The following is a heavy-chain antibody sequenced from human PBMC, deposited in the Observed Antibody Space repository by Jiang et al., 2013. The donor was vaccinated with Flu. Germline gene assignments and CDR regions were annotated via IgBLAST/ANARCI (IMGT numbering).Heavy chain of an antibody. CDR1: GGSISSSSYY. D-gene: IGHD3-16*02. J-gene: IGHJ4*02. CDR2: IYYSGST. CDR3: ARAMITFGGVIPFDY. V-gene: IGHV4-39*01. Sequence: PGLVKPSETLSLTCTVSGGSISSSSYYWGWIRQPPGKGLEWIGSIYYSGSTYYNPSLKSRVTISVDTSKNQFSLKLSSVTAADTAVYYCARAMITFGGVIPFDYWGQGTLVTVSS.